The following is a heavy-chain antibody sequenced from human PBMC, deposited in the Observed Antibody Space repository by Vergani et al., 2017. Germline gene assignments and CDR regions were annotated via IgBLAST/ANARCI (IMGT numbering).Heavy chain of an antibody. J-gene: IGHJ4*02. V-gene: IGHV4-31*03. CDR2: IYYSGST. D-gene: IGHD3-10*01. Sequence: QVQLQESGPGLVKPSQTLSLTCTVSGGSISSGGYYWSWIRQHPGKGLEWIGYIYYSGSTYYNPSLKSRVTISVDTSQNQFSLKLSSVTAADTAVYYCARGTAGYYGSGRDFDYWGQGTLVTVSS. CDR1: GGSISSGGYY. CDR3: ARGTAGYYGSGRDFDY.